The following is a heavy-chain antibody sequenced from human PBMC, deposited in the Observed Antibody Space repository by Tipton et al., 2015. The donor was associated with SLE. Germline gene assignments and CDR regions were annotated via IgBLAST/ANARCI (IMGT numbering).Heavy chain of an antibody. CDR1: GHSISSGFY. CDR2: FYHRGTT. J-gene: IGHJ6*02. D-gene: IGHD6-19*01. Sequence: TLSLTCSVSGHSISSGFYWGWIRQSPGKGLEWIGNFYHRGTTYYNPSLKSRVTISVDTSKNQFSLELSSVTAADTAVYYCARETEDTGWIHSRDYIYYYYLVDVCGQRPPVTVSS. CDR3: ARETEDTGWIHSRDYIYYYYLVDV. V-gene: IGHV4-38-2*02.